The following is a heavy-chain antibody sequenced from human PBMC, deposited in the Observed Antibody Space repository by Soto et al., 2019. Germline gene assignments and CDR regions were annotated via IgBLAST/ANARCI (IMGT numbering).Heavy chain of an antibody. CDR2: INPNGGST. D-gene: IGHD2-15*01. J-gene: IGHJ4*02. Sequence: QVQLVQSGAEVMRPGASVKVSCKASGYTFTTYYMHWVRQAPGQGLEWLGIINPNGGSTTYAQKFQGRVTMTRDTSTSTVYLELSSLRSEDTAVYYCARAGYCSGGTCFHGNCDYWGQGTLVTVSA. CDR3: ARAGYCSGGTCFHGNCDY. CDR1: GYTFTTYY. V-gene: IGHV1-46*01.